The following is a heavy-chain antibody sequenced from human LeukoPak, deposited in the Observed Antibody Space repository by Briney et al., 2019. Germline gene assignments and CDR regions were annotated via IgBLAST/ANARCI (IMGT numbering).Heavy chain of an antibody. D-gene: IGHD5-12*01. CDR2: ISAYNGNT. Sequence: ASVKVSCKASGYTFTSYGISWVRQAPGQGLEWMGWISAYNGNTNYVQKLQGRVTMTTDTSTSTAYMELRSLRSDDTAVYYCARDMGAYSGYDWGGYWGQETLVTVSS. CDR1: GYTFTSYG. V-gene: IGHV1-18*01. CDR3: ARDMGAYSGYDWGGY. J-gene: IGHJ4*02.